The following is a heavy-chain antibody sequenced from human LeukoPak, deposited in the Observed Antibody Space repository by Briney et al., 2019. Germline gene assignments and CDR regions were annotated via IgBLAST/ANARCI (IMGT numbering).Heavy chain of an antibody. V-gene: IGHV3-30*02. J-gene: IGHJ1*01. D-gene: IGHD6-19*01. CDR3: ARGGKIALAGTRSPQYFQH. Sequence: GGSLRLSCAASGFIFSNYGMHWVRQAPGKGLEWVAFIRYDGGNKYYADSVKGRFTISRDNSKNTLYLQMNSLRAEDTAVYYCARGGKIALAGTRSPQYFQHWGQGTLVTVSS. CDR2: IRYDGGNK. CDR1: GFIFSNYG.